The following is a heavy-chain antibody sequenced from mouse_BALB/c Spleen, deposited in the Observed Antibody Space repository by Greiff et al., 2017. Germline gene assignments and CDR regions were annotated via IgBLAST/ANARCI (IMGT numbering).Heavy chain of an antibody. CDR1: GFDFSRYW. Sequence: EVKLEESGGGLVQPGGSLKLSCAASGFDFSRYWMSWVRQAPGKGLEWIGEINPDSSTINYTPSLKDKFIISRDNAKNTLYLQMSKVRPEDTALYYCARDRGYYGNYDWYFDVWGAGTTVTVSS. J-gene: IGHJ1*01. V-gene: IGHV4-1*02. CDR2: INPDSSTI. CDR3: ARDRGYYGNYDWYFDV. D-gene: IGHD2-1*01.